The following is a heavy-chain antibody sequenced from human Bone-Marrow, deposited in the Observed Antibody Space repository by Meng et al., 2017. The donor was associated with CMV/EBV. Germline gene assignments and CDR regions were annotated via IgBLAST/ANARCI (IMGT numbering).Heavy chain of an antibody. J-gene: IGHJ4*02. CDR3: ARGGPGETYYFDY. D-gene: IGHD3-10*01. Sequence: SVKVSCKASGGTFSSYAISWVRQAPGQGLEWMGGIIPIFGTANYAQKFQGRVTITTDESTSTAYVELSSLRSEDTAVYYCARGGPGETYYFDYWGQGTLVTVSS. CDR2: IIPIFGTA. CDR1: GGTFSSYA. V-gene: IGHV1-69*05.